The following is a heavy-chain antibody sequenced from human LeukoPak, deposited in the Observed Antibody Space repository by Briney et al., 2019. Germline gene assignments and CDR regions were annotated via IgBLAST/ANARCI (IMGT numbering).Heavy chain of an antibody. CDR3: AREHTIAATGTHWFDP. D-gene: IGHD6-13*01. CDR2: IWYDGSNK. V-gene: IGHV3-33*01. Sequence: PGGSLRLSCAASGFTFSSYGMHGVRQAPGKGLEWVAVIWYDGSNKDYADSVKGRFAISRDNSKNTLYLQMISLRAEDTAVYYCAREHTIAATGTHWFDPWGQGTLVTVSS. J-gene: IGHJ5*02. CDR1: GFTFSSYG.